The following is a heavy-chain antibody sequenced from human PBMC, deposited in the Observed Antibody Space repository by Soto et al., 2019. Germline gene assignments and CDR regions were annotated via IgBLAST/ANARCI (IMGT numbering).Heavy chain of an antibody. J-gene: IGHJ4*02. V-gene: IGHV1-3*01. CDR3: ARVSLKGSSWSYYFDY. Sequence: QVQLVQSGAEVKKPGASVKVSCKASGYTFTSYAMHWVRQAPGQRLEWMGWINDGNGNTKYSQKFQGRVTITRDTSAGTAYMVLSSLSSEDTAVYYCARVSLKGSSWSYYFDYWGQGTLVTVSS. D-gene: IGHD6-13*01. CDR1: GYTFTSYA. CDR2: INDGNGNT.